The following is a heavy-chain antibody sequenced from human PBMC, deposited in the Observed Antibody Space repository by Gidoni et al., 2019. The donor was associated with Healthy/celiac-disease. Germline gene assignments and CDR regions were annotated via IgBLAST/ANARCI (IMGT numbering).Heavy chain of an antibody. D-gene: IGHD3-22*01. CDR3: ARDMIKWGSGYYFGDAFDI. Sequence: QVQLVEYGGGVVQPGRSLRLSCAASGFHFSSYGLHWVRQAPGKGLEWVAVIWYDGSNKYYADSVKGRFTISRDNSKNTLYLQMNSLRAEDTAVYYCARDMIKWGSGYYFGDAFDIWGQGTMVTVSS. CDR1: GFHFSSYG. J-gene: IGHJ3*02. CDR2: IWYDGSNK. V-gene: IGHV3-33*01.